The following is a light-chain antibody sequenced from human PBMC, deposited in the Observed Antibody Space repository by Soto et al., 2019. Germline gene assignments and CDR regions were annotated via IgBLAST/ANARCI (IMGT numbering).Light chain of an antibody. J-gene: IGKJ2*01. CDR2: ATS. CDR3: KHSFSTPHT. Sequence: IQMTQSPSSLSASVGDTVTITCRASQTISFYLNWYQQKPGRTPNLLIYATSSLQSGVPSRFDGSGSGTKFTLTTSSLQPDDFATYYCKHSFSTPHTFGQGTKLELK. V-gene: IGKV1-39*01. CDR1: QTISFY.